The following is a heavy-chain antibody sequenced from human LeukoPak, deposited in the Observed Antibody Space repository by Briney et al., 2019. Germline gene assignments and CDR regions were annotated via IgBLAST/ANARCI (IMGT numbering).Heavy chain of an antibody. D-gene: IGHD4-17*01. J-gene: IGHJ6*02. CDR2: ISSSSSYI. CDR1: GFTFSSYS. Sequence: GGSLRLSCAASGFTFSSYSMNWVRQAPGKGLEWVSSISSSSSYIYYADSVKGRFTISRDNAKNSLYLQMNSLRAEDTAVYYCASDAQDGDYYGMDVWGQGTTVTVSS. V-gene: IGHV3-21*01. CDR3: ASDAQDGDYYGMDV.